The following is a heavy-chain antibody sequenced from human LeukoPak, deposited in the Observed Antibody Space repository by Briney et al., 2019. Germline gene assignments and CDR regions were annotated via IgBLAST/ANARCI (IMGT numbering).Heavy chain of an antibody. D-gene: IGHD1-26*01. CDR3: ARDPTYSGSYSSPLI. CDR1: GFTFSSYT. CDR2: ISSSYSYV. V-gene: IGHV3-21*01. J-gene: IGHJ3*02. Sequence: PGGSLRLSCAASGFTFSSYTMNWVRQAPGKGLEWVSSISSSYSYVYYADSVKGRFTISRDDAKNTLYLQMNSLRAEDTAVYYCARDPTYSGSYSSPLIWGQGTMVTVSS.